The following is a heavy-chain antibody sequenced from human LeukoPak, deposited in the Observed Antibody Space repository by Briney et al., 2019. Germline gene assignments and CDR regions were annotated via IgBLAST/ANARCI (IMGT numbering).Heavy chain of an antibody. D-gene: IGHD1-7*01. Sequence: PSETLSLTCTVSGGSISSYYWSWIRQPPGKGLEWIGYIYYSGSTNYNPSLKSRVTISVDTSKNQFSLKLSSVTAADTAIYYRVRDPGENYPFSWLDSWGQGTLVTVSS. CDR2: IYYSGST. V-gene: IGHV4-59*01. J-gene: IGHJ5*01. CDR3: VRDPGENYPFSWLDS. CDR1: GGSISSYY.